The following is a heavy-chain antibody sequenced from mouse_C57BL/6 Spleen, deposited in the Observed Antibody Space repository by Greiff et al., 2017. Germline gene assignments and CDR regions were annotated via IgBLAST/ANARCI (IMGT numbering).Heavy chain of an antibody. V-gene: IGHV14-2*01. D-gene: IGHD1-1*02. CDR3: ARCGSGYFDV. CDR1: GFNINDLL. Sequence: VQPPQSGAELVKPGASVKLFCTASGFNINDLLMHWVKPRTEQGLEWIGRIDPEDGETKYASKFQGKATITADTSSSTAYLQLSSLTSEDAAVYYCARCGSGYFDVWGTGTTVTVSS. J-gene: IGHJ1*03. CDR2: IDPEDGET.